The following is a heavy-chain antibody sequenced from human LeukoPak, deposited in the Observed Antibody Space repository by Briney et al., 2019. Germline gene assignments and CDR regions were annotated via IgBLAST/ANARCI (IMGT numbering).Heavy chain of an antibody. J-gene: IGHJ3*02. CDR1: GGSISNYY. CDR3: ARVAYYYDSSGPDAFDI. V-gene: IGHV4-59*01. Sequence: SETLSLTCTVSGGSISNYYWSWIWQPPGKGLEWIGYIYYSGSTNDNPSLKSRVTISIDTSKNQFSLKLSSVTAADTAVYYCARVAYYYDSSGPDAFDIWGQGTMVTVSS. D-gene: IGHD3-22*01. CDR2: IYYSGST.